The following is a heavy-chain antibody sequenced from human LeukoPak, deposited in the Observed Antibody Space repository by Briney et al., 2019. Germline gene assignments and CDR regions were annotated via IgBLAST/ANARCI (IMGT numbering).Heavy chain of an antibody. D-gene: IGHD1-14*01. CDR3: AGAGDHSAAFDI. Sequence: SETLSLTCTVSGGSISSGDYYWSWIRQPPGKGLEWIGYIYYSGSTYYNPSLKSRVTISVDTSKNQFSLKLSSVTAADTAVYYCAGAGDHSAAFDIWGQGTMVTVSS. CDR2: IYYSGST. CDR1: GGSISSGDYY. J-gene: IGHJ3*02. V-gene: IGHV4-30-4*01.